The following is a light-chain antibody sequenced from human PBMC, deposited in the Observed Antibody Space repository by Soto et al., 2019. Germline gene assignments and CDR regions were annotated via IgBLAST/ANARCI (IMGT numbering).Light chain of an antibody. CDR1: QSVSNNY. CDR3: QQYGSSPS. V-gene: IGKV3-20*01. Sequence: EIVLTQSPGTLPLPPGERATLSCRASQSVSNNYLAWYQQRPGQAPRRLIYGASSRASGIPDRFSGSGSGTGFTLTISRLEPEDFAVYYCQQYGSSPSFGEGARVEIK. J-gene: IGKJ5*01. CDR2: GAS.